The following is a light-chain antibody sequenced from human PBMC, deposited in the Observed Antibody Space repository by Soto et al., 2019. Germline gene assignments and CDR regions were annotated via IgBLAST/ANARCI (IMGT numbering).Light chain of an antibody. CDR1: QSVRND. V-gene: IGKV3-11*01. Sequence: EIVLTQSAATLSLSPGERATLSCRASQSVRNDLVWYHQKPGQAPRVLIYSASNRATGIPARFSGSGSGTDFTLTISGLEPEDFAVYYCQQRTNWPPTFGGGTKVEMK. CDR3: QQRTNWPPT. CDR2: SAS. J-gene: IGKJ4*01.